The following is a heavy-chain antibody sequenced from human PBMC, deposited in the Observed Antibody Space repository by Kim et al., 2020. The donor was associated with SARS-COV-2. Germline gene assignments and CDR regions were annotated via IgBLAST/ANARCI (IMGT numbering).Heavy chain of an antibody. CDR2: ISSNGGST. CDR1: GFTFSSYA. D-gene: IGHD3-22*01. J-gene: IGHJ4*02. Sequence: GGSLRLSCSASGFTFSSYAMHWVRQAPGKGLEYVSAISSNGGSTYYADSVKGRFTISRDNSKNTLYLQMSSLRAEDTAVYYCVKGFTAYYYDSSSFDYWGQRTLVTVSS. CDR3: VKGFTAYYYDSSSFDY. V-gene: IGHV3-64D*09.